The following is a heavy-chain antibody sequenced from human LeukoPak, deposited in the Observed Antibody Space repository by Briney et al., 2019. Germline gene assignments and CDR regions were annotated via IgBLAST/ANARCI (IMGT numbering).Heavy chain of an antibody. CDR1: GYTFTSYG. CDR3: ARVHYDILTGYSCFDY. V-gene: IGHV1-18*01. Sequence: ASVKVSCKASGYTFTSYGISWVRQAPGQGLEWMGWISAYNANTNYAQKLQGRVTMTTDTSTSTAYMELRSLRSDDTAVYYCARVHYDILTGYSCFDYWGQGTLVTVSS. D-gene: IGHD3-9*01. CDR2: ISAYNANT. J-gene: IGHJ4*02.